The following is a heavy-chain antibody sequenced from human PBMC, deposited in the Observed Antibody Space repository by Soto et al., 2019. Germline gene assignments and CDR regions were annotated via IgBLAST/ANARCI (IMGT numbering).Heavy chain of an antibody. CDR2: IWYDGSNK. CDR3: ARSKLVVAATYGLDY. Sequence: GGSLRLSCAASGFTFSSYGMHWVRQAPGKGLEWVAVIWYDGSNKYYADSVKGRFTISRDNSKNTLYLQMNSLRAEDTAVYYCARSKLVVAATYGLDYWGQGTLVTVSS. J-gene: IGHJ4*02. CDR1: GFTFSSYG. V-gene: IGHV3-33*01. D-gene: IGHD2-15*01.